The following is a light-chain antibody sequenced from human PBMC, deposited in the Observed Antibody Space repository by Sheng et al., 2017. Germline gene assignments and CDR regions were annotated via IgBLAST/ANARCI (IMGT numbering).Light chain of an antibody. CDR2: VL. CDR1: SSNIGSNT. V-gene: IGLV1-44*01. CDR3: AAWDDSLIGWV. J-gene: IGLJ3*02. Sequence: QSVLTQPPSASGTPGQRVTISCSGSSSNIGSNTVNWYQQLPRKRPPNSSSIVLISGPLGVPDRFSGSKSGTSASLAISGLQSEDEADYYCAAWDDSLIGWVFGGGTKLTVL.